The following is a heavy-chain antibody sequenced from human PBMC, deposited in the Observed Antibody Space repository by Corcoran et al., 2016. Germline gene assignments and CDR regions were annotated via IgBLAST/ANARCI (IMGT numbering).Heavy chain of an antibody. J-gene: IGHJ3*02. CDR2: INHSGST. V-gene: IGHV4-34*01. CDR3: ARSLGRDSRGWYGDAFDS. D-gene: IGHD6-19*01. Sequence: QVQLQQWGAGLLKPSETLSLTCAVYGGSFSGYYWSWIRQPPGKGLEWIGEINHSGSTNYNPSLKSRVTISVDTSKNQFSLKLSSVTAADTAVYYCARSLGRDSRGWYGDAFDSWGQGKMVTVSS. CDR1: GGSFSGYY.